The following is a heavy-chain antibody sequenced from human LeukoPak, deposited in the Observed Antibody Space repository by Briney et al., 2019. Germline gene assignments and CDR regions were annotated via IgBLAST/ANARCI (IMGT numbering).Heavy chain of an antibody. J-gene: IGHJ5*02. D-gene: IGHD2-2*01. CDR1: GFTFSSYA. Sequence: GGSLRPSCAASGFTFSSYAMHWVRQAPGKGLEWVAVISYDGSNKYYADSVKGRFTISRDNSKNTLYLQMNSLRAEDTAVYYCARGPSIVVVPAAILKDPWGQGTLVTVSS. CDR3: ARGPSIVVVPAAILKDP. V-gene: IGHV3-30*04. CDR2: ISYDGSNK.